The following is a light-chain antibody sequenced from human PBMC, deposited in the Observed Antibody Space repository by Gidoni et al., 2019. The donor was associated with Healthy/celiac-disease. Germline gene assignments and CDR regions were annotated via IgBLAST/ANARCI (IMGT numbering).Light chain of an antibody. CDR2: LGS. Sequence: DIVMTQSPLSLPVTPGEPASISCRSSQSLLHSNGYNYLDWYLQKPGQSPQLLIYLGSNRASGVPDRFSGSGSGTDFTLKISRVEAEEVGVYYCMQALQTPWTFGQXTKVEIK. CDR3: MQALQTPWT. V-gene: IGKV2-28*01. J-gene: IGKJ1*01. CDR1: QSLLHSNGYNY.